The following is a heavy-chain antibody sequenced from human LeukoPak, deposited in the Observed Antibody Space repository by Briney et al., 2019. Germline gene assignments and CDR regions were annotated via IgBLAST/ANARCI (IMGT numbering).Heavy chain of an antibody. CDR2: INPNNGGT. CDR1: GYTFTGYY. J-gene: IGHJ4*02. D-gene: IGHD6-13*01. Sequence: ASVKVSCKTSGYTFTGYYIHWVRQAPRQGLEWMGWINPNNGGTNYAQQFQGRVTMTRDTSISTAYMELNRLTSDDTAVYYCAAAAGAAGGGCWGQGTLVTVSS. V-gene: IGHV1-2*02. CDR3: AAAAGAAGGGC.